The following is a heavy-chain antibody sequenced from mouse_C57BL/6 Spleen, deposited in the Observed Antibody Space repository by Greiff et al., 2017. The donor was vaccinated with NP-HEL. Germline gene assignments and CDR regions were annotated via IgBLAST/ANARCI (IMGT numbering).Heavy chain of an antibody. J-gene: IGHJ4*01. CDR3: ARDDYDRGYAMDY. CDR2: ISSGSSTI. D-gene: IGHD2-4*01. CDR1: GFTFSDYG. V-gene: IGHV5-17*01. Sequence: VQLKQSGGGLVKPGGSLKLSCAASGFTFSDYGMHWVRQAPEKGLEWVAYISSGSSTIHYADTVKGRFTLSRDNAKNTLFLQMTSLRSEDTAMYYCARDDYDRGYAMDYWGQGTSVTVSS.